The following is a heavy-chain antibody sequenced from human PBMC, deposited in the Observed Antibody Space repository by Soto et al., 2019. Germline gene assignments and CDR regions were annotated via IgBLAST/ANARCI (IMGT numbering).Heavy chain of an antibody. V-gene: IGHV1-18*01. D-gene: IGHD6-13*01. Sequence: ASVKVSCKASGYTFTSYGISWVRQAPGQGLEWMGWISAYNGNTNYAQKLQGRVTVTTDTSTSTAYMELRSLRSDDTAVYYCARGHSSSWYGYYYYGMDVWGQGTTVTV. CDR1: GYTFTSYG. CDR3: ARGHSSSWYGYYYYGMDV. J-gene: IGHJ6*02. CDR2: ISAYNGNT.